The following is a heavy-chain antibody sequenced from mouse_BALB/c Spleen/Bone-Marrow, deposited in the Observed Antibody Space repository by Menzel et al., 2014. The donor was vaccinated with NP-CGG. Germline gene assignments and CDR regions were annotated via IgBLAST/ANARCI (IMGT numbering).Heavy chain of an antibody. Sequence: VQLQQSGAELAKPGAPVKMSCKASGYTFTSYWMHWVKQRPGQGLEWIGNINPSTGYTEYNQKFKDKATLTADKSYSTAYMQLNSLTSEDSAVYYCARSYGKNVDYWGQGTTLTVSS. CDR2: INPSTGYT. CDR1: GYTFTSYW. CDR3: ARSYGKNVDY. J-gene: IGHJ2*01. D-gene: IGHD2-1*01. V-gene: IGHV1-7*01.